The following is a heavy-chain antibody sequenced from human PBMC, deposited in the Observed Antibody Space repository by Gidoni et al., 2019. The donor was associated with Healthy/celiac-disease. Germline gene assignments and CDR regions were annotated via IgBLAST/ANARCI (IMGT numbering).Heavy chain of an antibody. Sequence: QVTLKESGPVLVKPTETLTLTCTVSGFSLSNARMGVSWIRQPPGKALEWLAHICSNDEKSYSTALKSRLTISKDTSKSQVVLTMTNMDPVDTATYYCARMGGQRPRIAAPNYFDYWGQGTLVTVSS. CDR3: ARMGGQRPRIAAPNYFDY. D-gene: IGHD6-6*01. J-gene: IGHJ4*02. CDR2: ICSNDEK. CDR1: GFSLSNARMG. V-gene: IGHV2-26*01.